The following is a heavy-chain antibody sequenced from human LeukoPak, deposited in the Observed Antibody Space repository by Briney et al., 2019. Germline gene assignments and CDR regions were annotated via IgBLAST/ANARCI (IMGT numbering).Heavy chain of an antibody. CDR3: ARWDYYDSSGSNY. CDR2: INPNSGGT. V-gene: IGHV1-2*02. CDR1: GYTFTGYN. J-gene: IGHJ4*02. D-gene: IGHD3-22*01. Sequence: ASVKVSCKASGYTFTGYNIHWVRQVPGQGPEWMGWINPNSGGTNYAQKLQGRVTMTTDTSTSTAYMELRSLRSDDTAVYYCARWDYYDSSGSNYWGQGTLVTVSS.